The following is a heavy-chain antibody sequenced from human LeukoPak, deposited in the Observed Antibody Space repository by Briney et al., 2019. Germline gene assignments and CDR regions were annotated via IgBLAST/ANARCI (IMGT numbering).Heavy chain of an antibody. J-gene: IGHJ4*02. V-gene: IGHV3-30*18. CDR1: GFTFSSYG. CDR3: AKDRGSSDY. Sequence: PGGSLRLSCAASGFTFSSYGMHWVRQAPGKGLEWVAVISYDGSNKYYADSVKGRFTISRDNSKNTLYLQMNSLRAEDTAVYYCAKDRGSSDYWGQGTLVTVSS. CDR2: ISYDGSNK.